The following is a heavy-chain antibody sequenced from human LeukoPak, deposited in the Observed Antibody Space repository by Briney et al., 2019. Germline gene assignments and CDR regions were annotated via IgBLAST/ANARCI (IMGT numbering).Heavy chain of an antibody. Sequence: GGSLRLSCGASGFTFSNYGMLWVRQAPGKGLEWVAFIRYDGNNKLYADSMKGRFTISRDNAKNTLYLQMNSLRVEDTAVYYCVRDWYYAPDYWGQGTLVTVSS. CDR3: VRDWYYAPDY. V-gene: IGHV3-30*02. J-gene: IGHJ4*02. CDR1: GFTFSNYG. CDR2: IRYDGNNK. D-gene: IGHD2-2*01.